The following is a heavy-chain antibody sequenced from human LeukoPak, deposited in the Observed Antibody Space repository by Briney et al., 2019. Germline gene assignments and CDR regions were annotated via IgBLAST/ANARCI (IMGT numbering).Heavy chain of an antibody. V-gene: IGHV1-18*01. CDR3: ARENVYDSSGYSHDAFDI. CDR2: ISAYNGNT. D-gene: IGHD3-22*01. J-gene: IGHJ3*02. Sequence: ASVKVSCKASGYTFTSYGISWVRQAPGQGLEWMGWISAYNGNTNYAQKLQGRVTMTTDTSTSTAYVELRSLRSDDTAVYYCARENVYDSSGYSHDAFDIWGQGTMVTVS. CDR1: GYTFTSYG.